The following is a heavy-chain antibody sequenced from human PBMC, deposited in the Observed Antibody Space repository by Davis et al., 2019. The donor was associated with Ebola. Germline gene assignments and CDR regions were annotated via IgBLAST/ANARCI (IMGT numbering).Heavy chain of an antibody. CDR1: GYTFTSYG. CDR3: ARDREYQLLFSYNWFDP. CDR2: ISAYNGNT. Sequence: AASVKVSCKASGYTFTSYGISWVRQAPGQGLERMGWISAYNGNTNYAQKLQGRVTMTTDTSTSTAYMELRSLRSDDTAVYYCARDREYQLLFSYNWFDPWGQGTLVTVSS. J-gene: IGHJ5*02. V-gene: IGHV1-18*01. D-gene: IGHD2-2*01.